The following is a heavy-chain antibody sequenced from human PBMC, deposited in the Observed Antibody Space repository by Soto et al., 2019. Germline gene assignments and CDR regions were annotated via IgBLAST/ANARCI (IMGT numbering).Heavy chain of an antibody. V-gene: IGHV3-7*03. CDR1: GFTFSSYW. Sequence: SLRLSCAASGFTFSSYWMSWVRQAPGKGLEWVANIKQDGSEKYYVDSVKGRFTISRDNAKNSLYLQMNSLRAEDTAVYYCARVLDYYDSSGYYISDAFDIWGQGTMVTVSS. J-gene: IGHJ3*02. D-gene: IGHD3-22*01. CDR2: IKQDGSEK. CDR3: ARVLDYYDSSGYYISDAFDI.